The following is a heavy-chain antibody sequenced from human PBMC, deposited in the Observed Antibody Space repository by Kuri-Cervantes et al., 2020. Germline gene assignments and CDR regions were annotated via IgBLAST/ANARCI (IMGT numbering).Heavy chain of an antibody. J-gene: IGHJ4*02. CDR1: GFTFDDYA. CDR3: ARVGSYYFDY. CDR2: ISWNSGSI. D-gene: IGHD6-25*01. Sequence: GGSLRLSCAASGFTFDDYAMHWVRQAPGKGLEWVSGISWNSGSIGYADSVKGRFTISRDNTKNSLYLQMNSLRAEDTAVYYCARVGSYYFDYWGQGTLVTVSS. V-gene: IGHV3-9*01.